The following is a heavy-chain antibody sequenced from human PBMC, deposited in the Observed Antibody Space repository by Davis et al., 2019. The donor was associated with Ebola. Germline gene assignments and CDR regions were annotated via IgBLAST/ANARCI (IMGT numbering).Heavy chain of an antibody. CDR2: INPITGGT. Sequence: ASVKVSCNASGYRFTSYYMHWVRQAPGQGLEWMGIINPITGGTSYAQNFQVRVNMTRDTSTSTVYMELSSLRSEDTAVYYCAREGGRYYDSSGYVFDIWGQGTRVKVAS. CDR3: AREGGRYYDSSGYVFDI. J-gene: IGHJ3*02. V-gene: IGHV1-46*01. CDR1: GYRFTSYY. D-gene: IGHD3-22*01.